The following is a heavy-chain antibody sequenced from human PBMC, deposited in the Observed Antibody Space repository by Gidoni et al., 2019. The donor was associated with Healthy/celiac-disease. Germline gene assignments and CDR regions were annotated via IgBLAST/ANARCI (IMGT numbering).Heavy chain of an antibody. Sequence: VQLVVSGAAVKKPGCSVKVSCKASAGPFSSYATSWVRLAPGQGLECMGGIIPSIGTADYAQKFQGRVTIAASKSTSTAYMERSSLRSEDTAVYYCARGPSSAALGYWGQGTLVTVSS. J-gene: IGHJ4*02. CDR1: AGPFSSYA. D-gene: IGHD6-25*01. CDR2: IIPSIGTA. V-gene: IGHV1-69*06. CDR3: ARGPSSAALGY.